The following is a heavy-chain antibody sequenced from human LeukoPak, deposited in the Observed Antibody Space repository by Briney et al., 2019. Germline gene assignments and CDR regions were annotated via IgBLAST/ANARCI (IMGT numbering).Heavy chain of an antibody. CDR3: AKTRGFLYYYYMDV. D-gene: IGHD1/OR15-1a*01. Sequence: GGSLRLSCAASGFTFSSYAMHWVRQAPGKGLEWVAVISYDGSNKYYADSVKGRFTISRDNSKNTLYLQMNSLRAEDTAVYYCAKTRGFLYYYYMDVWGKGTTVTVSS. V-gene: IGHV3-30*04. J-gene: IGHJ6*03. CDR2: ISYDGSNK. CDR1: GFTFSSYA.